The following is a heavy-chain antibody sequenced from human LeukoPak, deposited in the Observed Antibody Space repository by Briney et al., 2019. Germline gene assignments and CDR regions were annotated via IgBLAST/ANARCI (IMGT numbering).Heavy chain of an antibody. V-gene: IGHV1-2*02. CDR2: INPHSGGI. Sequence: ASVTVSCKASGYTFTGYYMHWVRQAPGQGLEWMGWINPHSGGISFAQKFQGRVTMTRDTSISTAYMELSSLRSDDTAVYYCARDSIVAAESYNWFDSWGQGTLVTVPS. CDR1: GYTFTGYY. CDR3: ARDSIVAAESYNWFDS. J-gene: IGHJ5*01. D-gene: IGHD6-13*01.